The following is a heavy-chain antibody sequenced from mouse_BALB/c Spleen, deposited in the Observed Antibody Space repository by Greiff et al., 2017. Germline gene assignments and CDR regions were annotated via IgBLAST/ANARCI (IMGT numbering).Heavy chain of an antibody. V-gene: IGHV2-9*02. J-gene: IGHJ4*01. CDR3: ARERDSHYYGSSPYAMDY. D-gene: IGHD1-1*01. Sequence: VKLQESGPGLVAPSQSLSITCTVSGFSLTSYGVHWVRQPPGKGLEWLGVIWAGGSTNYNSALMSRLSISKDNSKSQVFLKMNSLQTDDTAMYYCARERDSHYYGSSPYAMDYWGQGTSVTVSS. CDR2: IWAGGST. CDR1: GFSLTSYG.